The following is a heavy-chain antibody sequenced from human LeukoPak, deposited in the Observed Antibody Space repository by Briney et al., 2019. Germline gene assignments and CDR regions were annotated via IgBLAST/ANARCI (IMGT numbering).Heavy chain of an antibody. CDR2: INSDGSWT. Sequence: GGSLRLSCAASGFTFSSYWMHWVRQAPGKGLVWVSHINSDGSWTSYADSVKGRFTISKDNAKNTVYLQMNSLRAEDTAVYYCVSFYETYWGRGTLITVSS. J-gene: IGHJ4*02. V-gene: IGHV3-74*01. CDR1: GFTFSSYW. CDR3: VSFYETY. D-gene: IGHD2/OR15-2a*01.